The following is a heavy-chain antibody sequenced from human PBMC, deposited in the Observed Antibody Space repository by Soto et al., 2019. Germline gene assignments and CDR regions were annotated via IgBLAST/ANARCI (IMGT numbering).Heavy chain of an antibody. D-gene: IGHD2-2*01. CDR1: GGSISSYY. J-gene: IGHJ4*02. CDR2: IYYSGST. V-gene: IGHV4-59*01. Sequence: SETLSLTCTVSGGSISSYYWSWIRQPPGKGLEWIGYIYYSGSTNYNPSLKSRVTISVDTSKNQFSLKLSSVTAADTAVYYCARGIPAAAIGTFDYWGQGTLVTVSS. CDR3: ARGIPAAAIGTFDY.